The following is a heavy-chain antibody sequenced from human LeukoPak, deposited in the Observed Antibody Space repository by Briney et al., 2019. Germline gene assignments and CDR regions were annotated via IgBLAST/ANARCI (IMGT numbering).Heavy chain of an antibody. V-gene: IGHV3-53*01. Sequence: LTGGSLRLSCAASGFAVSSNCMSWVRQAPGKGLEWVSVVYSGDNTYYAASVRGRFTISRDNSKNTLYLRMNSLRPEDTAVYFCARDAANSIAARYDYWGQGTMVTVSS. CDR2: VYSGDNT. CDR1: GFAVSSNC. D-gene: IGHD6-6*01. J-gene: IGHJ4*02. CDR3: ARDAANSIAARYDY.